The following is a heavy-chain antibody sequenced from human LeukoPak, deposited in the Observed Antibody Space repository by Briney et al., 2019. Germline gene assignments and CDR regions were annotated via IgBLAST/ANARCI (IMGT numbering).Heavy chain of an antibody. Sequence: ASVKVSCKVSGYTLTELSMHWVRQAPGKGLEWMGGFDPEDGETIYAQKFQGRVTMTEDTSTDTAYMELSSLRSEDTAVYCCATDRIAVAGTEPNFDYWGQGTLVTVSS. D-gene: IGHD6-19*01. CDR1: GYTLTELS. J-gene: IGHJ4*02. CDR3: ATDRIAVAGTEPNFDY. CDR2: FDPEDGET. V-gene: IGHV1-24*01.